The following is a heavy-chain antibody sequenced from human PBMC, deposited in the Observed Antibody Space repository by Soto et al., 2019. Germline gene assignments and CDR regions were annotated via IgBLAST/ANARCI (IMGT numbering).Heavy chain of an antibody. J-gene: IGHJ6*02. CDR1: GYSFTSYW. CDR2: IDSSNSYT. Sequence: EVQLVQSGAEVKKPGESLRISCKGSGYSFTSYWISWVRQMPGKGLEWMGRIDSSNSYTNYSPSFQGHVTISADKSISTAYLQWSSLKASDTAMYYWARLAMATRRGYYGMDVWGQGTTVTVSS. V-gene: IGHV5-10-1*01. CDR3: ARLAMATRRGYYGMDV. D-gene: IGHD5-12*01.